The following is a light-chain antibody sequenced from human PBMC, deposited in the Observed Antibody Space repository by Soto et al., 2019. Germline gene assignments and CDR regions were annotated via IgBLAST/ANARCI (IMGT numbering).Light chain of an antibody. Sequence: QSVLTQPASVSGSPGQSITISCTGTSSDVGAYNYVSWYQQHPGKAPKLMIYEVRNRPSGVSDRFSGSRSGNTASLTISGLQAEDESDYYCSSYTSSGTGVFGGGTKLTVL. J-gene: IGLJ3*02. CDR3: SSYTSSGTGV. CDR1: SSDVGAYNY. V-gene: IGLV2-14*01. CDR2: EVR.